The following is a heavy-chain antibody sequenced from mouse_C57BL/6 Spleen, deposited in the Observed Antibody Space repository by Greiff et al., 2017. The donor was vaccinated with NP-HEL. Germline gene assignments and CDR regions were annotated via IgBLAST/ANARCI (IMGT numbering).Heavy chain of an antibody. J-gene: IGHJ4*01. CDR3: ERHYGNYAMDY. D-gene: IGHD2-1*01. CDR1: GFTFSSYG. CDR2: ISSGGSYT. Sequence: EVMLVESGGDLVKPGGSLKLSCAASGFTFSSYGMSWVRQTPDKRLEWVATISSGGSYTYYPDSVKGRFTISRDNAKNTLYLQMSSLKSEDTAMYYCERHYGNYAMDYWGQGNSVTVSS. V-gene: IGHV5-6*01.